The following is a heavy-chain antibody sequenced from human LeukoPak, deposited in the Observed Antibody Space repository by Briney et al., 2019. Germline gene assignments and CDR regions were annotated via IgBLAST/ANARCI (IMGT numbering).Heavy chain of an antibody. CDR3: ARGPRIAIRLYYYMDV. CDR1: GGSFSGYY. J-gene: IGHJ6*03. V-gene: IGHV4-34*01. Sequence: SETLSLTCAVYGGSFSGYYWSWIRQPPGKGLERIGEINHSGSTNYNPSLKSRVTISVDTSKKQFSLKLSSVTAADTAMYYCARGPRIAIRLYYYMDVWGKGTTVTVSS. D-gene: IGHD2-21*01. CDR2: INHSGST.